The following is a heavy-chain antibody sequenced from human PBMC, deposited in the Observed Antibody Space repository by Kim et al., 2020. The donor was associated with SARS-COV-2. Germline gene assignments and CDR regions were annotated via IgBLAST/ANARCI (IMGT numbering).Heavy chain of an antibody. CDR2: IYYSGST. V-gene: IGHV4-59*08. CDR1: GGSISSYY. J-gene: IGHJ3*02. D-gene: IGHD3-16*02. Sequence: SETLSLTCTVSGGSISSYYWSWIRQPPGKGLEWIGYIYYSGSTNYNPSLKSRVTISVDTSKNQFSLKLSSVTAADTAVYYCVRLGLGYSGYGAFGGVIANPIHAFDIWGQGTMVTVSS. CDR3: VRLGLGYSGYGAFGGVIANPIHAFDI.